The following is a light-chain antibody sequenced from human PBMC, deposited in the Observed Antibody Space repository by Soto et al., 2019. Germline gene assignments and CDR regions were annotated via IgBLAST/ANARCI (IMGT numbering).Light chain of an antibody. V-gene: IGLV2-14*01. CDR3: SSYIKTTTLYV. CDR1: SSDVGGFDF. J-gene: IGLJ1*01. Sequence: QSALTQPASMSGSPGQSITISCTGTSSDVGGFDFVSWFQRRPGKAPRLIIYEVTNRPSGISDRFSGSKSGNTASLTISGLQAEDEGDYFCSSYIKTTTLYVFGSGTKLTVL. CDR2: EVT.